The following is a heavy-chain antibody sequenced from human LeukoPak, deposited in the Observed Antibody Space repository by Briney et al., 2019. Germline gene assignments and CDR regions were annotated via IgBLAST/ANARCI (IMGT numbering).Heavy chain of an antibody. Sequence: GGSLRLSCAASGFTFSSHGMHWVRQAPGKGLEWVAVISYDGSNKYYADSVKGRFTISRDNSKNTLYLQMNSLRAEDTAVYYCARDPMIVNSPNAFDIWGQGTMVTVSS. D-gene: IGHD3-22*01. J-gene: IGHJ3*02. CDR1: GFTFSSHG. V-gene: IGHV3-30*03. CDR3: ARDPMIVNSPNAFDI. CDR2: ISYDGSNK.